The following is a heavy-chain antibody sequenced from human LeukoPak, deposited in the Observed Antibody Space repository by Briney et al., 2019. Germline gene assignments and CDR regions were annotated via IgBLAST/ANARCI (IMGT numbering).Heavy chain of an antibody. CDR1: GASISSSSYY. D-gene: IGHD6-19*01. V-gene: IGHV4-39*07. Sequence: PSETLSLTCTVSGASISSSSYYWGWIRQPPGKGLEWIGSIYYTGSTYYNPSLRSRVTMSVDTSRNQFSLKLSSVTAADTAVYYCARASQTHTSAWRGAFDIWGQGSMVTVSS. CDR2: IYYTGST. J-gene: IGHJ3*02. CDR3: ARASQTHTSAWRGAFDI.